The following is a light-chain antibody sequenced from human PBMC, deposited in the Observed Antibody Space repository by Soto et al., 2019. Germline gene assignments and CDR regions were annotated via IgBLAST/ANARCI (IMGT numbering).Light chain of an antibody. CDR1: SSDVGHYDY. CDR3: SSYTGTRTQV. J-gene: IGLJ1*01. Sequence: QSVLTQPASVSGSPGQSITISCTGSSSDVGHYDYVSWFQQHPGRAPTLLIYDVTYRPSGVSNRFSGDTYGSTAPLTISGLRTEDEANYYCSSYTGTRTQVFGTGTKVTVL. V-gene: IGLV2-14*03. CDR2: DVT.